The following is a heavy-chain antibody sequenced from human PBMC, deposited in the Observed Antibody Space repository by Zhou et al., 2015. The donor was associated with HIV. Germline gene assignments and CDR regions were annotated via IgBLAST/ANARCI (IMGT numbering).Heavy chain of an antibody. Sequence: QVQLVQSGAEVKKPGSSVKVSCTASGDTVSSYGVSWVRQAPGQGLEWMGGIIPILGTTKYGEKFQGRVTVTADKSTSTVYMNLGSLRSEDTAMYYCARSLGGYDDYWNFDLWGRGTLITVSS. D-gene: IGHD5-12*01. CDR3: ARSLGGYDDYWNFDL. CDR2: IIPILGTT. V-gene: IGHV1-69*14. J-gene: IGHJ2*01. CDR1: GDTVSSYG.